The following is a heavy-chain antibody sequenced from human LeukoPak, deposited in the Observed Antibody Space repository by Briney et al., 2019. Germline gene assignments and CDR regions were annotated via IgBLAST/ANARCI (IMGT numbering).Heavy chain of an antibody. V-gene: IGHV4-39*01. J-gene: IGHJ2*01. CDR1: GGSISSRSYY. D-gene: IGHD2-2*01. Sequence: PSETLSLTCTLSGGSISSRSYYWGWIRQPPGKGLEWIGTIHYRGSTFYNPSLKSRLTISVDTSKIQFSLKLSSVTASDTAVYYCASLGGYCSSVSCYQYFDLWGRGTLVTVSS. CDR2: IHYRGST. CDR3: ASLGGYCSSVSCYQYFDL.